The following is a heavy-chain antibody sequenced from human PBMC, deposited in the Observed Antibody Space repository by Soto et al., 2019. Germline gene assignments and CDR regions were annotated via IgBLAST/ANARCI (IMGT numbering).Heavy chain of an antibody. CDR3: AKKLWATNHDFWSGDVPGAFDI. V-gene: IGHV3-9*01. CDR2: ISWNSGSI. CDR1: GFTFDDYA. Sequence: EVQLVESGGGLVQPGRSLRLSCAASGFTFDDYAMHWVRQAPGKGLEWVSGISWNSGSIGYADSVQGRFTISRDNAKNSLYLQMNSPRAEDTALYYCAKKLWATNHDFWSGDVPGAFDIWGQGTMVTVSS. D-gene: IGHD3-3*01. J-gene: IGHJ3*02.